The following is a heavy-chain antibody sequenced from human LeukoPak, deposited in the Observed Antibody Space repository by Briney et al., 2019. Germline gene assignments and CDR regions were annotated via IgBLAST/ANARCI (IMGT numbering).Heavy chain of an antibody. V-gene: IGHV3-74*01. J-gene: IGHJ4*02. D-gene: IGHD5-24*01. Sequence: GGSLRLSCAASGFSSSSYWMHWVRQAPGKGLVWVSRINSDGSSTNYADSVKGRFTISRDNAKNTHYLQMNSLRAEDTAVYYCTRDRGDGYISFDYWGQGTLVTVSS. CDR1: GFSSSSYW. CDR2: INSDGSST. CDR3: TRDRGDGYISFDY.